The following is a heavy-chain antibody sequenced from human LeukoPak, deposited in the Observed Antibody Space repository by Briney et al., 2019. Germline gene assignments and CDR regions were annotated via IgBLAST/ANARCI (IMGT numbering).Heavy chain of an antibody. CDR3: ARGEVGATDWDYIWFDP. J-gene: IGHJ5*02. D-gene: IGHD1-26*01. CDR2: TYYRSKWYN. Sequence: SQTLSLTCAISGDSVSSNSAAWHWIRQSPSRGLEWLGRTYYRSKWYNDYAVSVKSRITINPDTSKNQFSLQLNSVTPEDTAVYYCARGEVGATDWDYIWFDPWGQGTLVTVSS. V-gene: IGHV6-1*01. CDR1: GDSVSSNSAA.